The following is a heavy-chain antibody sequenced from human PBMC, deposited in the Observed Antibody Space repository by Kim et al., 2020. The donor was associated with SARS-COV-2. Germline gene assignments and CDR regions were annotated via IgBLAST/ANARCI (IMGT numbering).Heavy chain of an antibody. J-gene: IGHJ4*02. D-gene: IGHD6-19*01. Sequence: GGSLRLSCAASGFIFSNYAMIWVRQAPGKGLEWVSGISGNGASTFYTDFVKGRFTISRDNSKNTLFLQMNSLRVEDTAVYYCATRGGSVWYLDSWGQGTLVTVSS. CDR1: GFIFSNYA. CDR2: ISGNGAST. CDR3: ATRGGSVWYLDS. V-gene: IGHV3-23*01.